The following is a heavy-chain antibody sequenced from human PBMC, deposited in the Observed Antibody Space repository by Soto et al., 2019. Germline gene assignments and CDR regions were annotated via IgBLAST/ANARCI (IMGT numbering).Heavy chain of an antibody. V-gene: IGHV3-21*01. CDR1: GFTFSTYT. CDR2: ISGNSRDI. J-gene: IGHJ4*02. CDR3: ARDFTELGY. D-gene: IGHD3-10*01. Sequence: GGSLRLSCVASGFTFSTYTMNWVRQAPGKGLEWVSSISGNSRDIYYADSVKGRFSISRDNDRRSLYLHMNSLGAEDTAVYFCARDFTELGYWGRGTLVTVSS.